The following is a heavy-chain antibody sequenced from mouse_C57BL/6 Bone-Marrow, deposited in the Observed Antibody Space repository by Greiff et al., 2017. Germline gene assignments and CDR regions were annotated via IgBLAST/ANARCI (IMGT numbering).Heavy chain of an antibody. CDR2: IYPENGDT. CDR3: TTNGNDVAY. J-gene: IGHJ3*01. V-gene: IGHV14-4*01. CDR1: GFNIKDDY. D-gene: IGHD2-2*01. Sequence: EVKLQQSGAELVRPGASVKLSCTASGFNIKDDYMHWVKQRPEQGLEWIGWIYPENGDTESASKFQGKATITADTSSNTAYLQRSSLTSEDTAVYYVTTNGNDVAYGGQGTLVTVSA.